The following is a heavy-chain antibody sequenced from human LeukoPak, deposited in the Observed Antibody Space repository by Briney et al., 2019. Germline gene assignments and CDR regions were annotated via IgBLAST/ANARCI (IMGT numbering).Heavy chain of an antibody. CDR3: ARGLHYYVAMDV. Sequence: GGSLRLSCAASGFTFSGFAMTWVRQAPGKGLEWVSSIGSDEKTHYSKSVRGRFAISRDNSKSMLYLQMNTLRAEDTALYYCARGLHYYVAMDVWGQGTTVTVSS. CDR1: GFTFSGFA. D-gene: IGHD3-10*02. CDR2: IGSDEKT. J-gene: IGHJ6*02. V-gene: IGHV3-23*01.